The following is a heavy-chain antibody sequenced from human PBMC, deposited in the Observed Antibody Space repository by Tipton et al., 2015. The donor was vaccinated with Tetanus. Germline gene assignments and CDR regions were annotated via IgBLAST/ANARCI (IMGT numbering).Heavy chain of an antibody. CDR3: ARDGSPVVTPWFDF. CDR1: LGDYY. V-gene: IGHV3-11*01. CDR2: SSSRGTTT. J-gene: IGHJ4*02. D-gene: IGHD4-23*01. Sequence: LGDYYMSWIRQAPGKGLEWISYSSSRGTTTYYTDSVRGRFTISRDNAKNSLYLLLNSLRADDTAVYYCARDGSPVVTPWFDFWGQGTLVTVSS.